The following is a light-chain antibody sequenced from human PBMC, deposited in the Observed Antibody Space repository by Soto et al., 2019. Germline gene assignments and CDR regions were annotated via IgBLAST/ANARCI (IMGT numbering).Light chain of an antibody. Sequence: QTVVTQPPSASGTPGQRVTISCSGGSSKIGTNAVDWYQQLPGTAPKLLIFSNNQRPSGVPDRFSGSKSGTSASLDISGLQSEDEAEYYCAAWDDSLNGWVFGGGTKVTVL. CDR2: SNN. CDR1: SSKIGTNA. J-gene: IGLJ3*02. CDR3: AAWDDSLNGWV. V-gene: IGLV1-44*01.